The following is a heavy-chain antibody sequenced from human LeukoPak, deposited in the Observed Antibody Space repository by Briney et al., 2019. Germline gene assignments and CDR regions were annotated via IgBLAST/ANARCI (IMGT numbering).Heavy chain of an antibody. D-gene: IGHD3-22*01. CDR1: GFTFSSYG. CDR2: IWYDGSNK. Sequence: GRSLRLSCAASGFTFSSYGMHWVRQAPGKGLEWVAVIWYDGSNKYYADSVKGRFTISRDNSKNTLYLQMNSLRAEDTAVYYCAKDQYLPHDSSGSLDYWGQGTLVTVSS. CDR3: AKDQYLPHDSSGSLDY. V-gene: IGHV3-33*06. J-gene: IGHJ4*02.